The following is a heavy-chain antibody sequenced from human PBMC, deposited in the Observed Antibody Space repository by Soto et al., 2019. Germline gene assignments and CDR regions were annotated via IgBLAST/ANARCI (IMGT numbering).Heavy chain of an antibody. J-gene: IGHJ6*02. CDR3: ARVPGYFGYYGMDV. Sequence: RASVKVSCKASGGTFSSYAISWMRQAPGQGLEWMGGIIPIFGTANYAQKFQGRVTITADESTSTACMELSSLRSEDTAVYYCARVPGYFGYYGMDVWGQGTTVTVSS. CDR2: IIPIFGTA. CDR1: GGTFSSYA. D-gene: IGHD3-10*01. V-gene: IGHV1-69*13.